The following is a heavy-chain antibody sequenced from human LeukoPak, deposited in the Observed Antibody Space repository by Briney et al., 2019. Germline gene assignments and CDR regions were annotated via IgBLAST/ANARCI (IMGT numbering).Heavy chain of an antibody. J-gene: IGHJ4*02. CDR1: GGSISNYY. Sequence: SETLSLTCTVSGGSISNYYWSWIRQPPGKGLEWIAYINYSGSTNYNPSLKSRVTISVDTSKSQFSLRLSSVTAADTAVYYCASLRERSYYARGFDYWGQGILVTVSS. D-gene: IGHD1-26*01. CDR3: ASLRERSYYARGFDY. CDR2: INYSGST. V-gene: IGHV4-59*08.